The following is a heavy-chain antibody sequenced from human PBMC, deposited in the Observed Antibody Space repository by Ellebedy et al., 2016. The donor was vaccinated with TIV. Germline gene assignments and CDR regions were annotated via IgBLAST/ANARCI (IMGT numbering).Heavy chain of an antibody. Sequence: ASVKVSXKASGCTFTSYDINWVRQATGQGLEWMGWMNPNSGNTGYAQKFQGRVTMTRNTSISTAYMELSSLRSEDTAVYYCARPSGGDIVVVFDYWGQGTLVTVSS. CDR1: GCTFTSYD. D-gene: IGHD2-2*01. J-gene: IGHJ4*02. CDR2: MNPNSGNT. CDR3: ARPSGGDIVVVFDY. V-gene: IGHV1-8*01.